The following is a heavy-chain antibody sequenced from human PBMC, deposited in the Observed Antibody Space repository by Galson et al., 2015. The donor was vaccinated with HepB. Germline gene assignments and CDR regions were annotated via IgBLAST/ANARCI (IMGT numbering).Heavy chain of an antibody. J-gene: IGHJ3*02. CDR3: ARVLYSSSWFDAFDI. CDR2: IYPGDSDT. CDR1: GYSFTSYW. D-gene: IGHD6-13*01. V-gene: IGHV5-51*01. Sequence: QSGAEVKKPGESLKISCKGSGYSFTSYWIGWVRQMPGKGLEWMGIIYPGDSDTRYSPSFQGQVTISADKSISTAYLQWSSLKASDTAMYYCARVLYSSSWFDAFDIWGQGTMVTISS.